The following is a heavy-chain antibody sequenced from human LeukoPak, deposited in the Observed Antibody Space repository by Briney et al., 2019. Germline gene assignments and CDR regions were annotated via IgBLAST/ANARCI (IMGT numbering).Heavy chain of an antibody. Sequence: SETLSLTCAVSGGSFSGFYWTWIRQSPEKGLEWIGEINHSGSYTNNPSLKSRVTISVATPRNQVFLELTSVTAADTAVYYCAXXRXXGDYKGGFYYLDFWGQGTLVTVSS. D-gene: IGHD4-17*01. J-gene: IGHJ4*02. CDR2: INHSGSY. CDR3: AXXRXXGDYKGGFYYLDF. CDR1: GGSFSGFY. V-gene: IGHV4-34*01.